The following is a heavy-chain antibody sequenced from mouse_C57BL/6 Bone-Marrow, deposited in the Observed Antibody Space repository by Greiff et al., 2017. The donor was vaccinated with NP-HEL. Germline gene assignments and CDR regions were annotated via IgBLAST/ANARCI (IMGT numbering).Heavy chain of an antibody. CDR2: ISNLAYSI. CDR3: ARLIRGYDYDGGVGDAMDD. CDR1: GFTFSDYG. J-gene: IGHJ4*01. Sequence: EVHLVESGGGLVQPGGSLKLSCAASGFTFSDYGMAWVRQAPRKGPEWVAFISNLAYSIYYAATVTGRFTLSRETAKNTLYLEMGSLRSEDTAMYYCARLIRGYDYDGGVGDAMDDWGQGTSVTVSS. D-gene: IGHD2-4*01. V-gene: IGHV5-15*01.